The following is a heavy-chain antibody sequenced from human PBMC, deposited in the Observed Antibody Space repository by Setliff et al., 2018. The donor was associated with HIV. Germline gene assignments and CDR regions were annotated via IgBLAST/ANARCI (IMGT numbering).Heavy chain of an antibody. Sequence: SETLSLTCALSGYSISNGYYWGWFRQPSGKGLEWIGSIYHSGSTFYTPSLRSRVTISVDTSQDQFSLRLTSVTAADTAVYYCAARNSGNPTRHFDYWGQGALVTVSS. CDR1: GYSISNGYY. D-gene: IGHD3-10*01. CDR2: IYHSGST. J-gene: IGHJ4*02. V-gene: IGHV4-38-2*01. CDR3: AARNSGNPTRHFDY.